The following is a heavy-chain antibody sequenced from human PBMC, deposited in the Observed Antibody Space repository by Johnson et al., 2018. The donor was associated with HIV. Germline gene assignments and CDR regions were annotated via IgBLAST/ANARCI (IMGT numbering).Heavy chain of an antibody. J-gene: IGHJ3*02. CDR3: ARGPIADDAFDI. V-gene: IGHV3-30*04. D-gene: IGHD3-16*02. Sequence: QVQLVESGGGVVQPGRSLRLSCAASRFTFCSYAMHWVRQAPGKGLEWVAVIWYDGSNKYYADSVKGRFTISRDNSKNTLYLQMNSLRAEDTAVYFCARGPIADDAFDIWGQGTMVTVSS. CDR1: RFTFCSYA. CDR2: IWYDGSNK.